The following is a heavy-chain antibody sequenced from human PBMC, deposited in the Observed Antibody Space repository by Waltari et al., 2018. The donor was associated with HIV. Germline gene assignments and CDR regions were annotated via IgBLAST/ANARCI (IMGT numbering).Heavy chain of an antibody. CDR2: ISSSSYYI. V-gene: IGHV3-21*06. Sequence: EVQLVESGGGLVKPGGSLRLSCTASGFAFDRYSMNWVRKAAGKGPGWFSGISSSSYYIYYADSVRGRFTISRDNARNSLYLEMKRLSAEDTAVYYCARDRGGYTYVGRADYWGQGTLVTVSS. CDR3: ARDRGGYTYVGRADY. CDR1: GFAFDRYS. J-gene: IGHJ4*02. D-gene: IGHD5-18*01.